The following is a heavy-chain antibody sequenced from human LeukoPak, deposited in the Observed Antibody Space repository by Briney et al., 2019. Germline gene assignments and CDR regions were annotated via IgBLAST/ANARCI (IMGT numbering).Heavy chain of an antibody. CDR3: ARERDDSSGYYLDY. V-gene: IGHV3-74*01. J-gene: IGHJ4*02. D-gene: IGHD3-22*01. Sequence: GGSLRLSCAASGFTFSSYWMHWVRQAPGKGLVWVSRINSDGSSTSYADSVKGRFTISRDNAKNTLYLQMNSLRAEDTAVYYCARERDDSSGYYLDYWGQGTLVTVSS. CDR2: INSDGSST. CDR1: GFTFSSYW.